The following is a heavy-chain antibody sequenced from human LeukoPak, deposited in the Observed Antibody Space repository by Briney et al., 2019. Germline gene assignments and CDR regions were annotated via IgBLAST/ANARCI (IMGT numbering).Heavy chain of an antibody. CDR3: ARGLRAGRYYYYYYMDV. V-gene: IGHV4-59*08. CDR2: IYYSGST. D-gene: IGHD3-10*01. J-gene: IGHJ6*03. CDR1: GGSISSYY. Sequence: SETLSLTCTVSGGSISSYYWSWIRQPPGKGLEWVGYIYYSGSTNYNPSLKSRVTISVDTSKNQFSLKLSSVTAADTAVYYCARGLRAGRYYYYYYMDVWGKGTTVTVSS.